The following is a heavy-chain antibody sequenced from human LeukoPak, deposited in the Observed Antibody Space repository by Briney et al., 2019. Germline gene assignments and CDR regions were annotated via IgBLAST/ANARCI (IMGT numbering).Heavy chain of an antibody. D-gene: IGHD6-13*01. Sequence: GGSLRLSCAASGFTFSSYGMHWVRQAPGKGLEWVAVIWYDGSNKYYADSVKGRFTISRDNSKNTLYLQMNGLRAEDTAVYYCARVAQVAAATYYYYGMDVWGQGTTVTVSS. CDR2: IWYDGSNK. CDR3: ARVAQVAAATYYYYGMDV. V-gene: IGHV3-33*01. CDR1: GFTFSSYG. J-gene: IGHJ6*02.